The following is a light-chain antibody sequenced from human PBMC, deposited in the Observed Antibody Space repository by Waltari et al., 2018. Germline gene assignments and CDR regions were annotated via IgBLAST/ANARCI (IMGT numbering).Light chain of an antibody. CDR2: DAS. J-gene: IGKJ1*01. CDR3: HQTSSLPET. V-gene: IGKV6-21*02. Sequence: EVVLTQSPDFQSVTPKEKVTITCRASQSFGPGLHWYQQKPEQSPKLLIKDASQSSSGVPSRGSGSGSGTDFTLTINSLEAEEAETYYCHQTSSLPETFGQGTKVEIK. CDR1: QSFGPG.